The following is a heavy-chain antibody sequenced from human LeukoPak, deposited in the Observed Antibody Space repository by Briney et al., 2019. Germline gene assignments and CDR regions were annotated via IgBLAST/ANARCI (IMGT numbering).Heavy chain of an antibody. CDR1: GFTFSSYA. CDR2: ISGSGGST. CDR3: AKWEYYYDSSGYRY. V-gene: IGHV3-23*01. D-gene: IGHD3-22*01. J-gene: IGHJ4*02. Sequence: GGSLRLSCAASGFTFSSYAMSWVRQAPGKGLEWVSAISGSGGSTYYADSVKGRFTISRDNSKNTLYLQMNSLRAEDTAVYYCAKWEYYYDSSGYRYWGQGTLVTVSS.